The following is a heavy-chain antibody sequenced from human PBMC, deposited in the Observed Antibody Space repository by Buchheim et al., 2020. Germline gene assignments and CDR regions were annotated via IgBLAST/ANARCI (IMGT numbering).Heavy chain of an antibody. CDR3: ARGVDLVATAPGY. V-gene: IGHV3-64*01. J-gene: IGHJ4*02. Sequence: EVQLVESGGGLVQPGGSLRLSCAASGFTFSSYAMHWVRQAPGKGLEYVSAISSNGGSTYYANSVKGRFTISRDNSKNTLYLQMGSLRAEDMAVYYCARGVDLVATAPGYWGQGTL. CDR1: GFTFSSYA. CDR2: ISSNGGST. D-gene: IGHD5-12*01.